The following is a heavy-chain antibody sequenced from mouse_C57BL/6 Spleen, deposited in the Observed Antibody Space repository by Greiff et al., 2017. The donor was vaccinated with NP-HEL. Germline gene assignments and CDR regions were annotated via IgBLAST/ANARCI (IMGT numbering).Heavy chain of an antibody. J-gene: IGHJ4*01. D-gene: IGHD4-1*01. CDR1: GYTLTTHP. CDR2: FHPYNDDT. V-gene: IGHV1-47*01. Sequence: VPLPQAWAELVKPGASVKMSFQASGYTLTTHPIEGMKQNHGKSPEWIGNFHPYNDDTKYNEKFKGKATLTVEKSSSTVYLELSRLTSDDSAVYYCALGTGLYYYAMDYWGQGTSVTVSS. CDR3: ALGTGLYYYAMDY.